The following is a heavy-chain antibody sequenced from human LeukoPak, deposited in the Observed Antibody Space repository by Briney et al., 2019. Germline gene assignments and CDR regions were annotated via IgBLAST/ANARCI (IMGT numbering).Heavy chain of an antibody. CDR2: ISYDGSNK. V-gene: IGHV3-30*04. CDR3: ARTYDSSGYYYYYMDV. D-gene: IGHD3-22*01. J-gene: IGHJ6*03. CDR1: GFTFSSYA. Sequence: PGGSLRLSCAASGFTFSSYAMHWVRQAPGKGLEWVAVISYDGSNKYYADSVKGRFTISRDNSKNTLYLQMNSLRAEDTAVYYCARTYDSSGYYYYYMDVWGKGTTVTVSS.